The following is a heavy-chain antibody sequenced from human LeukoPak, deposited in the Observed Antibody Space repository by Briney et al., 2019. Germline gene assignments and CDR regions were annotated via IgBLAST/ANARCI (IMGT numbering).Heavy chain of an antibody. CDR1: GFTFSSYA. J-gene: IGHJ4*02. CDR3: ARESVEWFGESARGWVDY. CDR2: ISGSGGST. D-gene: IGHD3-10*01. Sequence: LSGGSLRLSCAASGFTFSSYAMSWVRQAPGKGLEWVSAISGSGGSTYYADSVKGRFTISRDNAKNSLYLQMNSLRAEDTAVYYCARESVEWFGESARGWVDYWGQGTLVTVSS. V-gene: IGHV3-23*01.